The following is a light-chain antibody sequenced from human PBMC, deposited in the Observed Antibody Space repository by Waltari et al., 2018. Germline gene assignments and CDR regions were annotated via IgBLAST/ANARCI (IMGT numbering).Light chain of an antibody. V-gene: IGLV2-14*03. J-gene: IGLJ2*01. CDR2: DVS. Sequence: QSALTQPASVSGSPGQSITISCTGTSTDIGDFNFVSWYQQHPDKVPKLMIYDVSNRPSGVSSRFSGSKSGNTASLTISGLQAEDEADYYCSSYSSSSTLVVFGGGTKLTVL. CDR1: STDIGDFNF. CDR3: SSYSSSSTLVV.